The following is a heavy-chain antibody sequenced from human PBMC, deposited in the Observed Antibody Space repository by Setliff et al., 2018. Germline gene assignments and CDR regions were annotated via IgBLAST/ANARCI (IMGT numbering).Heavy chain of an antibody. CDR2: IKSKTDGGTT. CDR1: GFTFSNAW. J-gene: IGHJ4*02. D-gene: IGHD6-19*01. Sequence: KPGGSLRLSCAASGFTFSNAWMSWVRQAPGKGLEWVGRIKSKTDGGTTDYAAPVKGRFTISRDDSKNTLYLQMNSLKTEDTAVYYCTTRIAVAGIDDYFDYWGQGTLVTVSS. V-gene: IGHV3-15*01. CDR3: TTRIAVAGIDDYFDY.